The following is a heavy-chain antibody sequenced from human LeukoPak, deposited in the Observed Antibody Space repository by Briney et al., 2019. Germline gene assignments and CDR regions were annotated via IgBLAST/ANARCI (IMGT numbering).Heavy chain of an antibody. CDR2: ISGSGSST. Sequence: GRSLRLSCAASGFTFSSYAMTWVRQAPGKGLEWVSAISGSGSSTYYADSVKGRFTISRDNSKNTLYLQMNSLRAGDTAVYYCAKLLAVAATWDAFDIWGQGTMVTVSS. V-gene: IGHV3-23*01. CDR3: AKLLAVAATWDAFDI. J-gene: IGHJ3*02. D-gene: IGHD6-19*01. CDR1: GFTFSSYA.